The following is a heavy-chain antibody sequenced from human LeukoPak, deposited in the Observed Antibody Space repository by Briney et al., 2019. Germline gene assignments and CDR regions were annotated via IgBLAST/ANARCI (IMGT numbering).Heavy chain of an antibody. CDR1: GFTFSSYA. CDR3: AKVLVVGYDY. J-gene: IGHJ4*02. Sequence: GGSLRLSCAASGFTFSSYAMSWVRQAPGKGLEWVSAISGSGGSTYYADSGQGRFTISRDNSKNTLYLQMNSLRAEDTAVYYCAKVLVVGYDYWGQGTLVTVSS. D-gene: IGHD3-22*01. V-gene: IGHV3-23*01. CDR2: ISGSGGST.